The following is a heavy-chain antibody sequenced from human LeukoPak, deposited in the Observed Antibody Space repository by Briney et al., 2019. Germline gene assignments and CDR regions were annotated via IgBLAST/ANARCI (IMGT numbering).Heavy chain of an antibody. D-gene: IGHD1-26*01. Sequence: GGSLRLSCAASGFTFSRYGMHWVGQAPGKGLEWGAVISYDGSNKYYADSVKGRFTISRDNSKNTLYLQMNSLRAEDTAVYYCAKGGAVGSTSFDYWGQGTLVTVSS. CDR3: AKGGAVGSTSFDY. J-gene: IGHJ4*02. V-gene: IGHV3-30*18. CDR2: ISYDGSNK. CDR1: GFTFSRYG.